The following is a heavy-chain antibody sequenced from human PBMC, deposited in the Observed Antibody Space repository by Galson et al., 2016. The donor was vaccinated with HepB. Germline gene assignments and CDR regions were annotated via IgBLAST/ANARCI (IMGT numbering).Heavy chain of an antibody. V-gene: IGHV4-31*03. CDR1: GGSISRGGYY. Sequence: TLSLTCTVSGGSISRGGYYWSWIRQHPGKGLEWIGYIHDIGITYYNPSLESRVTLSIDTSRIQFSLKLNSVTVADAAVYYCVRSPSEPNDAFDVWGQGTMVTVSS. CDR2: IHDIGIT. D-gene: IGHD1-26*01. CDR3: VRSPSEPNDAFDV. J-gene: IGHJ3*01.